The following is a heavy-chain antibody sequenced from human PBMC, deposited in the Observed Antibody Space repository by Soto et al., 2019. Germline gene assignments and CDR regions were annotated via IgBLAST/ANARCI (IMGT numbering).Heavy chain of an antibody. CDR3: ARGDRGHSYGDYYYYGMDV. CDR2: IIPIFGTA. J-gene: IGHJ6*02. D-gene: IGHD5-18*01. V-gene: IGHV1-69*13. Sequence: SVKVSCKASGGTFSSYAISWVRQAPGQGLEWMGGIIPIFGTANYAQKFQGRVTITADESTSTAYMELSSLRSEDTAVYYCARGDRGHSYGDYYYYGMDVWGQGTTVTVSS. CDR1: GGTFSSYA.